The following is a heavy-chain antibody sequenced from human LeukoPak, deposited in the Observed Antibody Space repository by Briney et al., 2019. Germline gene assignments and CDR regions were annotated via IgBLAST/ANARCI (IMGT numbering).Heavy chain of an antibody. D-gene: IGHD3-3*01. CDR3: ARDITIFGVVNYYFDY. CDR2: INPNSGGT. Sequence: ASVKVSCKASGYTFTGYYMHWVRQAPGQGLEWMGWINPNSGGTNYAQKFQGRVTMTRDTSICTAYMELSRLRSDDTAVYYCARDITIFGVVNYYFDYWGQGTLVTVSS. CDR1: GYTFTGYY. J-gene: IGHJ4*02. V-gene: IGHV1-2*02.